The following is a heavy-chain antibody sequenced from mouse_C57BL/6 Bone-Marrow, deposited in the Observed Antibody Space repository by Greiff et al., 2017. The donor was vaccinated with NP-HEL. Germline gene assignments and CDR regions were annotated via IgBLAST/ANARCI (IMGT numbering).Heavy chain of an antibody. D-gene: IGHD2-3*01. CDR3: ARGQWLLRYFDV. J-gene: IGHJ1*03. CDR1: GYTFTSYW. V-gene: IGHV1-52*01. Sequence: QVQLQQPGAELVRPGSSVKLSCKASGYTFTSYWMHWVKQRPIQGLEWIGNIDPSDSETHYNQKFKDKATLTVDKSSSTAYMQLSSLTSEDSAVYYCARGQWLLRYFDVWGTGTTVTVSS. CDR2: IDPSDSET.